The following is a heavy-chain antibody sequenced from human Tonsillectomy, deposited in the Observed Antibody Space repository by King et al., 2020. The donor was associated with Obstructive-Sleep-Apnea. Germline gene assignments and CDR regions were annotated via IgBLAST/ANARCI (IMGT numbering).Heavy chain of an antibody. CDR2: IRGKAYGGTT. CDR3: TRNQRGYIYGTHY. V-gene: IGHV3-49*03. J-gene: IGHJ4*02. Sequence: VQLVESGGGLVQPGRSLRLFCTASGFTFGDYAMSWIRQAPGKGLEWVGFIRGKAYGGTTDYAASVKGRFTISRDDSKSIAYLQMNSPTPEHTAAYYCTRNQRGYIYGTHYSHQGTLVTISS. D-gene: IGHD5-18*01. CDR1: GFTFGDYA.